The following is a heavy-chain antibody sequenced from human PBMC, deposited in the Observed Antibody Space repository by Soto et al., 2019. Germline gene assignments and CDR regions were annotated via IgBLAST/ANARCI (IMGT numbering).Heavy chain of an antibody. V-gene: IGHV1-8*02. J-gene: IGHJ5*02. D-gene: IGHD6-13*01. CDR2: MNPGSGKT. CDR3: ARMASAGTLNWFDP. CDR1: GYTFINFD. Sequence: QVQLMQSGAEVKEPGASVRVSCKASGYTFINFDISWVRQATGQGLEWMGWMNPGSGKTGYASKFQGRVTMTRDASTSTAHLELSSLTSEDTAIYYYARMASAGTLNWFDPWGQGSLVTVSS.